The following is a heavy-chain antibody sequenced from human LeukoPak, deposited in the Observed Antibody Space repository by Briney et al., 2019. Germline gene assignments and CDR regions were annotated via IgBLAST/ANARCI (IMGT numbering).Heavy chain of an antibody. Sequence: GGSLRLSCAASGFTVSSNYMSWVRQAPGKGLEWVSVIYSGGSTYYADSVKGRFTISRDNSKNTLYLQMNSLRAEDTAVYYCAISPYCSSTSCPDYWGQGTLVTVSS. CDR2: IYSGGST. J-gene: IGHJ4*02. V-gene: IGHV3-66*01. CDR3: AISPYCSSTSCPDY. D-gene: IGHD2-2*01. CDR1: GFTVSSNY.